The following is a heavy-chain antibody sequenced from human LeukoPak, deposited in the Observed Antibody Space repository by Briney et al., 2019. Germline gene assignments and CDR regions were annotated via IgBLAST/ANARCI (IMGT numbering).Heavy chain of an antibody. V-gene: IGHV4-39*01. CDR3: ARGGPHYLARLDPFDF. CDR1: GGSISSFYKY. J-gene: IGHJ4*02. D-gene: IGHD6-25*01. CDR2: VYYSGTT. Sequence: SETLSLTCSVSGGSISSFYKYWGWIRQPPGQGLEWIGSVYYSGTTYYNPSLKSRVTVSVDTSRNQFSLKLSSVTAADTAVYYCARGGPHYLARLDPFDFWGQGTLVTVSS.